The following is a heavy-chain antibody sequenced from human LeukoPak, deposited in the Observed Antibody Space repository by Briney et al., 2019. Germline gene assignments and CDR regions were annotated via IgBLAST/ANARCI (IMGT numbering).Heavy chain of an antibody. CDR3: ARSWVYGYGTFLDY. J-gene: IGHJ4*02. CDR2: IYPGDSDT. V-gene: IGHV5-51*01. CDR1: GYSLTNYL. D-gene: IGHD2-8*01. Sequence: GESLKIACKGSGYSLTNYLIGWVRQMPGKGLEWMGIIYPGDSDTRYSPSFQGQVTISADKSISTAYLQWSSLRASDTAIYYCARSWVYGYGTFLDYWGQGTLVTVSS.